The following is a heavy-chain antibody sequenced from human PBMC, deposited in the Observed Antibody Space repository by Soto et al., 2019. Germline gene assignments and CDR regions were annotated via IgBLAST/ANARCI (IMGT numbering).Heavy chain of an antibody. Sequence: QVQLVESGRGVVQPGRSLRLSCAASGFTFSSYAMHWVRQAPGKGLEWVAVVSHDGKTEYHAASVKGRFTISRDTSANILSLQMNSLRDEDTAVYYCGREPYISGHYSGGCDVWGQGTMVTVSS. D-gene: IGHD3-22*01. CDR2: VSHDGKTE. V-gene: IGHV3-30*04. CDR1: GFTFSSYA. CDR3: GREPYISGHYSGGCDV. J-gene: IGHJ3*01.